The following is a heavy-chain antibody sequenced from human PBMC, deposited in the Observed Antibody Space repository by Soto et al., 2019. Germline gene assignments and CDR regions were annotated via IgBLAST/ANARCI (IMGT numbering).Heavy chain of an antibody. V-gene: IGHV1-46*01. CDR2: INPSGGST. CDR3: ARVAVFDYYGSAYAFDI. CDR1: GYTFTSYY. D-gene: IGHD3-10*01. Sequence: ASVKVSCKASGYTFTSYYMHWVRQAPGQGLEWMGIINPSGGSTSYAQKFQGRVTMTRDTSTSTVYMELSSLRSEDTAVYYCARVAVFDYYGSAYAFDIWGQGTTVTVSS. J-gene: IGHJ3*02.